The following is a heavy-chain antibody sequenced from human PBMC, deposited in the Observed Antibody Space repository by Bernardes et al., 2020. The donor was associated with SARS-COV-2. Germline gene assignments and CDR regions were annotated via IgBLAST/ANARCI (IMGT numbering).Heavy chain of an antibody. Sequence: ASVKVSCKASGYTFSSYGISWVRQAPGQGLEWMGWISAYNGNTTYAQKVQGRVTMTTDTSTSTAYMELRSLRSDDTAVYYCARRGYYYYYGMDVWGQGTTVTVSS. CDR3: ARRGYYYYYGMDV. V-gene: IGHV1-18*01. J-gene: IGHJ6*02. CDR2: ISAYNGNT. CDR1: GYTFSSYG.